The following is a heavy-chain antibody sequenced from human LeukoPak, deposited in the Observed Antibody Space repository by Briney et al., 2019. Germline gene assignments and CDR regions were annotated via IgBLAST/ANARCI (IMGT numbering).Heavy chain of an antibody. CDR2: IRYDGRNK. V-gene: IGHV3-30*02. CDR3: AKDSLRERIVGSTTRGVNDY. CDR1: GFTFCSYW. J-gene: IGHJ4*02. Sequence: GGSLRLSCAVSGFTFCSYWMSWVRHAPGKGLEWVAFIRYDGRNKYYADSVRGRFTISRDNSKNTLYLQMNSLRGEDTAVYYCAKDSLRERIVGSTTRGVNDYWGQGTLVTVSS. D-gene: IGHD1-26*01.